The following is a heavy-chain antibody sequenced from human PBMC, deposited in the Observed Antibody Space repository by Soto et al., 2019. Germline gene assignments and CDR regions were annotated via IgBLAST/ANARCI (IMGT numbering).Heavy chain of an antibody. D-gene: IGHD6-13*01. Sequence: PGGSLRLSCAASGFTVSSNYMSWVRQAPGKGLEWVSVIYSGGSTYYADSVKGRFTISRDNSKNTLYLQMNSLRAEDTAVYYCAREPQQLAYNWFDPWGQGTLVTVSS. J-gene: IGHJ5*02. V-gene: IGHV3-66*01. CDR1: GFTVSSNY. CDR2: IYSGGST. CDR3: AREPQQLAYNWFDP.